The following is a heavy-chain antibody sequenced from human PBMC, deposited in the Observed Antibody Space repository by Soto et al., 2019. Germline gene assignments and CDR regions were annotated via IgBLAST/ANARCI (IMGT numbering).Heavy chain of an antibody. CDR1: GGSISSSSYY. J-gene: IGHJ6*02. V-gene: IGHV4-39*01. CDR2: IYYSGST. D-gene: IGHD6-13*01. CDR3: ARGADYYYKGMAV. Sequence: PSETLSLTCTVSGGSISSSSYYWGWIRQPPGKGLEWIGSIYYSGSTYYNPSLKSRVTISVDTSKNQFSLKLSSVTAADTAFYYCARGADYYYKGMAVGGQGTTVTVSS.